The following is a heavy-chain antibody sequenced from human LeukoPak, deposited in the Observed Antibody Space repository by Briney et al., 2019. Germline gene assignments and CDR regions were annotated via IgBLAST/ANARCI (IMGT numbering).Heavy chain of an antibody. V-gene: IGHV3-21*01. CDR1: GFTFSSYS. CDR3: ARQYCSGGSCYLTTDY. D-gene: IGHD2-15*01. CDR2: ISSGSDYI. J-gene: IGHJ4*02. Sequence: GGSLRLSCAASGFTFSSYSMDWVRQAPGKGLEWVSLISSGSDYIYYADSVKGRFTISRDNATSSLYLQMNSLRAEDTAVYYCARQYCSGGSCYLTTDYWGQGTLVTVSS.